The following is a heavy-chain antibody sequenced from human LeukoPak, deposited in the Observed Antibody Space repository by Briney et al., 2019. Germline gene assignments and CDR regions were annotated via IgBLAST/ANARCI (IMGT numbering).Heavy chain of an antibody. D-gene: IGHD3-10*01. CDR1: GGSISSYY. CDR3: ARHIRGVPFDI. Sequence: SETLSLTCTVSGGSISSYYWSWIRQPPGKGLEWIGYIYYSGSTNCNPSLKSRVTISVDTSKNQFSLKLSSVTAADTAVYYCARHIRGVPFDIWGQGTMVTVSS. J-gene: IGHJ3*02. CDR2: IYYSGST. V-gene: IGHV4-59*08.